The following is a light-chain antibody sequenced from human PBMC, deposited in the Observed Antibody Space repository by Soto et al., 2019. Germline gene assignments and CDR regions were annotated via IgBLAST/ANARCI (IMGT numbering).Light chain of an antibody. V-gene: IGLV3-21*04. Sequence: SYELTQPPSVSVAPGKTARITCGGNNIGSKSVHWYQQKPGQAPVLVIYYYSDRPSGIPERFSGSNSGNTATLTISRVEAGDEADYYCQVWDSSSDHHVVFGGGTKVTVL. CDR2: YYS. CDR3: QVWDSSSDHHVV. J-gene: IGLJ2*01. CDR1: NIGSKS.